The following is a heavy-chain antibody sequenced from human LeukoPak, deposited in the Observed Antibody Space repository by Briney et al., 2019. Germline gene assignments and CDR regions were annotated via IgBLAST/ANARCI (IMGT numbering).Heavy chain of an antibody. CDR1: GFTFSTYW. V-gene: IGHV3-7*01. CDR2: IMQDGSEK. D-gene: IGHD3-10*01. CDR3: ARDNYGSGSYYTYYDY. J-gene: IGHJ4*02. Sequence: GGSLRLSCAASGFTFSTYWMTWVRQAPGKGLEWVANIMQDGSEKNYVDSVKGRFTISRDNAKNSLYLQMNSLRAEDTAVYYCARDNYGSGSYYTYYDYWGQGTLVTVSS.